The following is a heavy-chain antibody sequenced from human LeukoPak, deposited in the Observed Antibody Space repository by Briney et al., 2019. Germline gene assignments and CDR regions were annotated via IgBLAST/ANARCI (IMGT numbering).Heavy chain of an antibody. CDR1: GGSFSGYY. CDR2: INHSGST. Sequence: SETLSLTCAVYGGSFSGYYWSWIRQSPGKGLEWIGEINHSGSTNYNPSLKSRVTISVDTSKNQFSLKLSSVTAADTAVYYCARSLAFGVVIIPYFDYWGQGTLVTVSS. CDR3: ARSLAFGVVIIPYFDY. D-gene: IGHD3-3*01. J-gene: IGHJ4*02. V-gene: IGHV4-34*01.